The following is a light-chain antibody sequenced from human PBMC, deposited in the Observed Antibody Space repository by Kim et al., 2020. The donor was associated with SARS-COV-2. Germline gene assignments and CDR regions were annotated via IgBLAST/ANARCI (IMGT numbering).Light chain of an antibody. CDR3: LLSYSDVAV. CDR1: TEIGTSGHF. Sequence: PGWTVTPTTATSTEIGTSGHFPCWCQQKPGHAPRTLIYDTRKHHAGTPALFSAYLLGSKAALTLAGAQPEEEAEYYCLLSYSDVAVFGGGTQLTVL. V-gene: IGLV7-46*01. CDR2: DTR. J-gene: IGLJ3*02.